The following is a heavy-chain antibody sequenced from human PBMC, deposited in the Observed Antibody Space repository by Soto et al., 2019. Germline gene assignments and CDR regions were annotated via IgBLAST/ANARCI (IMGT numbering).Heavy chain of an antibody. CDR2: INSDGSST. V-gene: IGHV3-74*01. CDR1: GFTFSSYC. J-gene: IGHJ4*02. CDR3: ARVSSSGLACDY. D-gene: IGHD6-19*01. Sequence: EVQLVESGGGLVQPGGSLRLSCAASGFTFSSYCMHWVRQAPGKGLVWVSRINSDGSSTSYADSVKGRFTISRDNAKNTLYLQMNSLRAEDPGVYYCARVSSSGLACDYWGQGTLVTVSS.